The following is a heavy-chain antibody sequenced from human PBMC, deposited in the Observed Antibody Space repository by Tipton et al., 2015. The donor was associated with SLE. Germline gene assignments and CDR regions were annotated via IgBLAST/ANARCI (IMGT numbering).Heavy chain of an antibody. CDR2: INHSGSS. Sequence: TLSLTCVVPGGSFCGYSWSWFRPPPGKGLEGIGEINHSGSSNSNPPPKSRVTMSVDTSKNQFSLNLTSVTAADTAVYYCARLRISGVLTGSYEYGMDVWGHGTLVTVSS. CDR3: ARLRISGVLTGSYEYGMDV. J-gene: IGHJ3*01. V-gene: IGHV4-34*01. D-gene: IGHD3-3*01. CDR1: GGSFCGYS.